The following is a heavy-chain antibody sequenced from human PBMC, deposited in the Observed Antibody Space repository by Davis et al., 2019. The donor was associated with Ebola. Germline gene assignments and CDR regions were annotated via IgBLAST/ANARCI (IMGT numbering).Heavy chain of an antibody. CDR3: AKPHSQYSGYDRAPFDF. CDR2: MSGSGGRT. CDR1: GFTFGYYA. Sequence: GESLKTSCTASGFTFGYYAMTWLRQAPGKGLECVSVMSGSGGRTFYTDSVKGRFTISRDNSKNTLYLQMNSLRSEETAVYYCAKPHSQYSGYDRAPFDFWGQGTLVTVSS. V-gene: IGHV3-23*01. J-gene: IGHJ4*02. D-gene: IGHD5-12*01.